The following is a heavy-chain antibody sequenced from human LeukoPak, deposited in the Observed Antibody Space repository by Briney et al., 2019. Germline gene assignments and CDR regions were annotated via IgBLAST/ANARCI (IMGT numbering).Heavy chain of an antibody. CDR3: ARAADYYDSSGYQYYFDY. D-gene: IGHD3-22*01. CDR1: GFTFSSYS. CDR2: ISSSSYI. Sequence: GGSLRLSCAASGFTFSSYSMNWVRQAPGKGLEWVSSISSSSYIYYADSVKGRFTISRDNAKNSLYLQMNSLRAEDTAVYYCARAADYYDSSGYQYYFDYWGQGTLVTVSS. V-gene: IGHV3-21*01. J-gene: IGHJ4*02.